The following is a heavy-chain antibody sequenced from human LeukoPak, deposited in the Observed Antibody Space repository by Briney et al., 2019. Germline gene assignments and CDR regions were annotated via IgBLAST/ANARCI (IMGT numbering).Heavy chain of an antibody. V-gene: IGHV3-21*04. Sequence: GGSLRLSCAASGFTFSGYTMNWVRQAPGKGLEWVSSIISSGVYIYYADSVKGRFTISRDNAKNSLYLQMNSLRAEDTALYYCAKDPTRDSSSPRWDFDYWGQGTLVTVSS. J-gene: IGHJ4*02. CDR1: GFTFSGYT. CDR3: AKDPTRDSSSPRWDFDY. CDR2: IISSGVYI. D-gene: IGHD6-13*01.